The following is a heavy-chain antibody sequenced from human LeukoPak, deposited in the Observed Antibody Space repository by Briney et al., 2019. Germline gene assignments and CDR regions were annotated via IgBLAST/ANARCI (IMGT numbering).Heavy chain of an antibody. CDR3: VIWGDYDVLTGYYVPDY. CDR1: GFTFSNYA. D-gene: IGHD3-9*01. V-gene: IGHV3-23*01. J-gene: IGHJ4*02. CDR2: ITGSGTNR. Sequence: GGSLRLSCVASGFTFSNYAMSWVRQAPGKGLEWVSAITGSGTNRYYADSLKGRFTTSRDNSENTVFLQMNSLRHEDTAIYYCVIWGDYDVLTGYYVPDYWGQGTLVTVAS.